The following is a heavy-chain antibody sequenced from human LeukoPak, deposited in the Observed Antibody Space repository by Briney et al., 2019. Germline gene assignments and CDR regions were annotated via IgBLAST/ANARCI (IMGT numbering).Heavy chain of an antibody. Sequence: PGGSLRLSCAASGFTFRSYAMSWVRQAPGKGLEWVSTISGSGGSTYYADSVKGRFTISRDNSKNTLYMQMNSLRAEDTAVYYCAKHLYSGSYNPFDYWGQGTLVTVSS. J-gene: IGHJ4*02. CDR1: GFTFRSYA. D-gene: IGHD1-26*01. CDR3: AKHLYSGSYNPFDY. V-gene: IGHV3-23*01. CDR2: ISGSGGST.